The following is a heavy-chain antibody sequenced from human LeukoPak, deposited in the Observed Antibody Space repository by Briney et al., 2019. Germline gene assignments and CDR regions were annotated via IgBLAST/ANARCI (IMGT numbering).Heavy chain of an antibody. D-gene: IGHD2-8*01. CDR2: ISGVNT. V-gene: IGHV3-23*01. CDR1: RFAFSNYA. J-gene: IGHJ4*02. CDR3: AKDVCTSPRCLLYSDS. Sequence: SGGSLRLSCATSRFAFSNYAMSWFRQAPGKGLEWVSGISGVNTYYADSVKGRFTISRDNSKNVLYVQMNRLRVEDTAVYFCAKDVCTSPRCLLYSDSWGQGTLVTVSS.